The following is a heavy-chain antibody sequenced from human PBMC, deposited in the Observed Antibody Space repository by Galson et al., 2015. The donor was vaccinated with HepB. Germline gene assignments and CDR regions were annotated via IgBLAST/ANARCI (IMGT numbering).Heavy chain of an antibody. J-gene: IGHJ4*02. CDR3: ARDLNAYGDF. D-gene: IGHD4-17*01. V-gene: IGHV3-66*01. Sequence: SLRLSCAASGFTVSTNFMSWVRQAPGKGLEWVSVIYSGGATYYADSVRGRFTTSRDKSKNTLFLQMDSLRAEDTAVYYCARDLNAYGDFWGQGTLVTVSS. CDR1: GFTVSTNF. CDR2: IYSGGAT.